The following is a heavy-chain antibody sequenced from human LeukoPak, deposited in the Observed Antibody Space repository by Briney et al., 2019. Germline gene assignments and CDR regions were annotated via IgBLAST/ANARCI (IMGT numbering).Heavy chain of an antibody. D-gene: IGHD3-9*01. V-gene: IGHV4-61*05. CDR1: GGSISSSSYY. CDR2: IYYSGST. Sequence: SETLSLTCTVSGGSISSSSYYWSWIRQPPGKGLEWIGYIYYSGSTNYNPSLKSRVTISVDTSKNQFSLKLSSVTAADTAVYYCARLKEGYDILTGYSLYYYGMDVWGQGTTVTVSS. J-gene: IGHJ6*02. CDR3: ARLKEGYDILTGYSLYYYGMDV.